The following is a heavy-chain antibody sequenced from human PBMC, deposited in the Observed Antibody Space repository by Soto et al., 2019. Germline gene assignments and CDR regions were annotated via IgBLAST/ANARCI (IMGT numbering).Heavy chain of an antibody. CDR3: AAAMAAAGTWSLDY. CDR1: GFTFTSSA. Sequence: GASVKVSCKASGFTFTSSAMQWVRQARGQRLEWIGWIVVGSGNTNYAQKFQERVTITRDMSTSTAYMELSSLRSEDTAVYYCAAAMAAAGTWSLDYWGQGTLVTVSS. J-gene: IGHJ4*02. V-gene: IGHV1-58*02. CDR2: IVVGSGNT. D-gene: IGHD6-13*01.